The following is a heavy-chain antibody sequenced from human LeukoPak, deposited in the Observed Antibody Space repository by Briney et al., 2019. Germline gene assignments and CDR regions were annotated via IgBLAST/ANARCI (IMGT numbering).Heavy chain of an antibody. D-gene: IGHD2-2*02. V-gene: IGHV4-4*07. J-gene: IGHJ4*02. CDR2: IYTRGST. Sequence: MPSETLSLTCTVSGGSISSYYWSWIRQPAGKGLEWIGRIYTRGSTNYNPSLKSRVTMSVDTSKNQFSLKLSSVTAADTAVYYCARVDCSSTSCYSYFDYWGQGTLVTVSS. CDR1: GGSISSYY. CDR3: ARVDCSSTSCYSYFDY.